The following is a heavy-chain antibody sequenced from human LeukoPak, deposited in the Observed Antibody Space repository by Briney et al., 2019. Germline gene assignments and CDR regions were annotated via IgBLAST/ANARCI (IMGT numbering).Heavy chain of an antibody. J-gene: IGHJ4*02. CDR1: GYTFTSYG. D-gene: IGHD3-9*01. V-gene: IGHV1-18*01. CDR3: ARVHNFDWLPGAYYFDY. CDR2: ISAYNGNT. Sequence: ASVKVSCKASGYTFTSYGISWVRQAPGQGLEWMGWISAYNGNTNYAQKLQGRVTMTTDTSTSTAYMELRSLRSDDTAVYYCARVHNFDWLPGAYYFDYWGQGTLVTVSS.